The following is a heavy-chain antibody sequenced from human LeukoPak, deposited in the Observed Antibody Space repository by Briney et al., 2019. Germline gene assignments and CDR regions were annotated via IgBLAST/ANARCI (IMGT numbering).Heavy chain of an antibody. CDR1: GYTFTGYY. J-gene: IGHJ4*02. CDR3: ARDPSVVVTTYYFDY. D-gene: IGHD2-21*02. Sequence: ASVKVSCKASGYTFTGYYMHWVRQAPGQGLEWMGIINPSGGSTSYAQKFQGRVTMTRDMSTSTVYMELSSLRSEDTAVYYCARDPSVVVTTYYFDYWGQGTLVTVSS. V-gene: IGHV1-46*01. CDR2: INPSGGST.